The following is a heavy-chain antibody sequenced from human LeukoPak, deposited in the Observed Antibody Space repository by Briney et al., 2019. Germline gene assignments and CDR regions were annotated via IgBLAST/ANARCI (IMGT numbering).Heavy chain of an antibody. J-gene: IGHJ4*02. CDR1: GGSISSSAYY. D-gene: IGHD5-18*01. V-gene: IGHV4-39*07. CDR3: ARGEQLWNFDY. CDR2: IFYPGST. Sequence: PSETLSLTCTVSGGSISSSAYYWGWIRQPPGKGLEWIGSIFYPGSTYYNPSLKSRVTISVDRSKNQFSLKLSSVTAADTAVYYCARGEQLWNFDYWGQGTLVTVSS.